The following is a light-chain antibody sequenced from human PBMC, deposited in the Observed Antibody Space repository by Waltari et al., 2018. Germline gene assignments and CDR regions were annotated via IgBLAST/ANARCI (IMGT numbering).Light chain of an antibody. J-gene: IGKJ4*01. Sequence: EIVLTQSPGTLSLSPGDRATLSCRDSQTVRTTYLAWYQQKPGQAPTLLIYGASSRATGIPDRFSGSGSGTDFSLTISSLEPEDFAVYYCQQYDISPLTFGGGTRVEIK. CDR1: QTVRTTY. V-gene: IGKV3-20*01. CDR2: GAS. CDR3: QQYDISPLT.